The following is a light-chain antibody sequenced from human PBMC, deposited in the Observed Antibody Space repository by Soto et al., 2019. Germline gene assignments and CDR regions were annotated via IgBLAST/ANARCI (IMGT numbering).Light chain of an antibody. Sequence: DIQMTQSPSTLSASVGDRFIITFLASQSISNHLNWYQQKPGKAPKLLIFAASSLQSGVPSRFSGSRSGPDFTLTISSLQPEDFATYYCQQSYSSPPTFGQGTKVDIK. J-gene: IGKJ1*01. CDR1: QSISNH. V-gene: IGKV1-39*01. CDR3: QQSYSSPPT. CDR2: AAS.